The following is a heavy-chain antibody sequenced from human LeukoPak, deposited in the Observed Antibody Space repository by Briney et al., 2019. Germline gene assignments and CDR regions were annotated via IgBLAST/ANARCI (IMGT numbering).Heavy chain of an antibody. CDR1: GFTFSSYG. V-gene: IGHV3-30*02. CDR2: IRYDGSNK. J-gene: IGHJ4*02. Sequence: GGSLRLSCAASGFTFSSYGMHWVRQAPGKGLEWVAFIRYDGSNKYYADSVKGRFTISRDNSKNTLYLQMNSLRAEDTAVYYCAKDREDIVVVPAAMDGSTAFDYWGQGTLVTVSS. CDR3: AKDREDIVVVPAAMDGSTAFDY. D-gene: IGHD2-2*01.